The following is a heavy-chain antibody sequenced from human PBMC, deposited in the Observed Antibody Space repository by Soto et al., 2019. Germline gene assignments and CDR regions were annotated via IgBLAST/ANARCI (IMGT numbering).Heavy chain of an antibody. CDR1: GGSISSYD. CDR3: ARQSCLWFGALYTNWFDP. Sequence: PWETLSLTCTVSGGSISSYDWSWIRQPPGKGLEWIGYIYYSGSTNYNPSLKRRVTISVATSKNLFSLKLSSVTAADTAVFYCARQSCLWFGALYTNWFDPCGQATLVTVS. J-gene: IGHJ5*02. V-gene: IGHV4-59*08. CDR2: IYYSGST. D-gene: IGHD3-10*01.